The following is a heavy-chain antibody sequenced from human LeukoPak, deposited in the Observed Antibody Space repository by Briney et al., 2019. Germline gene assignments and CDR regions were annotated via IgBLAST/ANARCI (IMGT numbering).Heavy chain of an antibody. CDR3: ARDPAGPGYYYYGMDV. CDR2: ISSSSSTI. CDR1: GFTFSNYS. D-gene: IGHD2-2*01. Sequence: PGGSLRLSCAASGFTFSNYSMNWVRQAPGKGLEWVSYISSSSSTIYYADSVKGRFTISRDNSKNTLYLQMNSLRAEDTAVYYCARDPAGPGYYYYGMDVWGQGTTVTVSS. V-gene: IGHV3-48*01. J-gene: IGHJ6*02.